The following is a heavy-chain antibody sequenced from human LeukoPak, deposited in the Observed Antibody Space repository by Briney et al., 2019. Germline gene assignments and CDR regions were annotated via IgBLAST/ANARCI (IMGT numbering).Heavy chain of an antibody. Sequence: GGALKISCKGSGSRFTSYWIGGVRQMPGKGLEGMGIIYPGDSDTRYSPSFQGQVTISADKSISTAYLQWSSLKASDTAMYYCARAPKPGGVYYYYMDVWGKGTAVTVSS. CDR1: GSRFTSYW. J-gene: IGHJ6*03. CDR3: ARAPKPGGVYYYYMDV. V-gene: IGHV5-51*01. CDR2: IYPGDSDT. D-gene: IGHD1-14*01.